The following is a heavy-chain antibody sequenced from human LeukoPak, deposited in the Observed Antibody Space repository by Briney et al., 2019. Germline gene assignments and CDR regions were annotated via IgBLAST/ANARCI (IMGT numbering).Heavy chain of an antibody. Sequence: SETLSLTCAVYGGSFSGYYWSWIRQPPGKGREWTGEINPRGSTNYNPSLESRVTVSADTSRNQLSLSLTSVTAAGSAVYFCARGLRQGSAWSWGPKEKSYQYMDVWGTGTTVIVSS. CDR2: INPRGST. J-gene: IGHJ6*04. CDR3: ARGLRQGSAWSWGPKEKSYQYMDV. V-gene: IGHV4-34*01. D-gene: IGHD6-19*01. CDR1: GGSFSGYY.